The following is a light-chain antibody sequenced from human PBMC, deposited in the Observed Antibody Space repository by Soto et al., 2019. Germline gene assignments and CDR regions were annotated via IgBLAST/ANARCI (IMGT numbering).Light chain of an antibody. CDR1: QDINTY. V-gene: IGKV3-11*01. CDR3: QQRSNWPGLT. Sequence: EVVLTQSPATLSLSPGEKATLSCRASQDINTYLGWYQQKPGQPPRLLMYDASNRASGIPARFSGSGSGTDFTLTISSLEPEDFAVYYCQQRSNWPGLTFGGGTKVEIK. CDR2: DAS. J-gene: IGKJ4*01.